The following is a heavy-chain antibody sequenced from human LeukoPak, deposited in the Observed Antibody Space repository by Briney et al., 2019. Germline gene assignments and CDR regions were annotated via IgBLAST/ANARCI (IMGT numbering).Heavy chain of an antibody. V-gene: IGHV4-39*07. CDR2: IYYSGST. D-gene: IGHD3-22*01. J-gene: IGHJ4*02. Sequence: PSETLSLTCTVSGGSISSESYYWVWIRQPPGKGLEWIGSIYYSGSTYYNPSLKSRVTISVDMSKNQFSLKLSSVTAADTAVYYCARDAEYSYDSSNSSYFDYWGQGTLVTVSS. CDR1: GGSISSESYY. CDR3: ARDAEYSYDSSNSSYFDY.